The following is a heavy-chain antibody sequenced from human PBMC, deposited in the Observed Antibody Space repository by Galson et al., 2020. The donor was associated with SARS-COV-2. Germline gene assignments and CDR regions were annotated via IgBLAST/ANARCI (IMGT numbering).Heavy chain of an antibody. J-gene: IGHJ4*02. CDR2: INPSGGST. CDR1: GYTFTSYY. CDR3: ARIISSGWYFDY. Sequence: ASVKVSCKASGYTFTSYYMHWVRQAPGQGLEWMGIINPSGGSTSYAQKFQGRVTMTRDTSTSTGYMELSSLRSEDTAVYYCARIISSGWYFDYWGQGTLVTVSS. V-gene: IGHV1-46*01. D-gene: IGHD6-19*01.